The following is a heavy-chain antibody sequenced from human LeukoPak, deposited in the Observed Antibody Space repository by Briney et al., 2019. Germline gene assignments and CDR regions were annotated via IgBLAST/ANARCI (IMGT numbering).Heavy chain of an antibody. CDR2: ISGSGGST. J-gene: IGHJ4*02. D-gene: IGHD1-26*01. Sequence: GGSLRLSCAASGFTFSSYAMSWVRQAPGKGLEWVSAISGSGGSTYYADSVKGRFTISRDNSKNTLYLQMNSLRAEDTAVYYCTRPNSGSYGSSDYWGQGTLVTVSS. V-gene: IGHV3-23*01. CDR1: GFTFSSYA. CDR3: TRPNSGSYGSSDY.